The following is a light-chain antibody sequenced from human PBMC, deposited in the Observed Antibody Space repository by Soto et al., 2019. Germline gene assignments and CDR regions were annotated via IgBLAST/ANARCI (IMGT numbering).Light chain of an antibody. CDR2: GTS. J-gene: IGKJ1*01. CDR1: QSVSSSY. Sequence: EIVLTQSPGTLSLSPGERATLSCRASQSVSSSYLAWYQQKPGQAPRLLIYGTSSRATGIPDRFSGSGSGTDFTLTISRLEPEDFEVYYCQQSASLWTFGQGTKVEIK. V-gene: IGKV3-20*01. CDR3: QQSASLWT.